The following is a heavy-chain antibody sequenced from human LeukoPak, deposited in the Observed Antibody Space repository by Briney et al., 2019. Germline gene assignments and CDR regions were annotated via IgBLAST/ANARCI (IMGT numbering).Heavy chain of an antibody. CDR3: ARALKISMVRGLSSDY. D-gene: IGHD3-10*01. V-gene: IGHV4-39*07. CDR2: IYYSGST. CDR1: GGSISSSSYY. J-gene: IGHJ4*02. Sequence: SETLSLTCTVSGGSISSSSYYWGWIRQPPGKGLEWIGSIYYSGSTYYNPSLKSRVTISVDTSKNQFSLKLSSVTAADTAVYYCARALKISMVRGLSSDYWGQGTLVTVSS.